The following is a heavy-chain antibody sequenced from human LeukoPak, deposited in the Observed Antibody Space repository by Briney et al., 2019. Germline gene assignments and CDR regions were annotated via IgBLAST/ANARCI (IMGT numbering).Heavy chain of an antibody. Sequence: KPSETLSLTCAVYGGPFSGYYWSWIRQPPGKGLEWIGEINHSGSTNYNPSLKSRVTTSVDTSKNQFSLKLSSVTAADTAVYYCARGDYGGSGYWGQGTLVTVSS. D-gene: IGHD4-17*01. CDR1: GGPFSGYY. CDR2: INHSGST. CDR3: ARGDYGGSGY. J-gene: IGHJ4*02. V-gene: IGHV4-34*01.